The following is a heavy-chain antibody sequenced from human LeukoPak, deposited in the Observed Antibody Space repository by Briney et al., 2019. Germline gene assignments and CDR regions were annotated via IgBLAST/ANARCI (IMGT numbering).Heavy chain of an antibody. J-gene: IGHJ4*02. CDR1: GYTSTGYY. CDR2: INPNSGGT. CDR3: ARESGDGSGSYDY. D-gene: IGHD3-10*01. Sequence: ASVKVSCKASGYTSTGYYIHWVRQAPGQGLEWMGRINPNSGGTNYAQKFQGRVTMTRDTSISTAYMELSGLRFDDTAVYYCARESGDGSGSYDYWGQGTLVTVSS. V-gene: IGHV1-2*06.